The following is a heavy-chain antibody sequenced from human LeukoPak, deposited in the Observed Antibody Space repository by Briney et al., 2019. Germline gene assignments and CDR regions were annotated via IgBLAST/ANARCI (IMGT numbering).Heavy chain of an antibody. J-gene: IGHJ4*02. CDR1: GFTFSSYA. Sequence: GGSLRLSCAASGFTFSSYAMSWVRQAPGKGLEWVSAISGSGGSTYYADSAKGRFTISRDNSKNTLYLQMNSLRAEDTAVYYCAKAYRSRSSSWYYAFDYWGQGTLVTVSS. D-gene: IGHD6-13*01. CDR3: AKAYRSRSSSWYYAFDY. V-gene: IGHV3-23*01. CDR2: ISGSGGST.